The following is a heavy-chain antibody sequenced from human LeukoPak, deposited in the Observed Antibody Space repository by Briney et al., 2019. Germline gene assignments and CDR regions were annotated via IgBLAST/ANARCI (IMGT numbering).Heavy chain of an antibody. J-gene: IGHJ4*02. CDR3: AKDRKVYEV. CDR2: ISDSSGST. CDR1: VFTFSTYA. V-gene: IGHV3-23*01. Sequence: GGSLRLSCAASVFTFSTYAMSWVRQAPGKGLEWVSAISDSSGSTYYADSVKGRFTISRDNSKNTLYLQMSSLRTEDAAVYYCAKDRKVYEVWGKGTLVTVS. D-gene: IGHD2/OR15-2a*01.